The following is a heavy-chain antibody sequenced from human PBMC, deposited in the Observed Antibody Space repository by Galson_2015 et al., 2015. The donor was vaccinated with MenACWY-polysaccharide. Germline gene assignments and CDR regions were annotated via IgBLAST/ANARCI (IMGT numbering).Heavy chain of an antibody. J-gene: IGHJ4*02. Sequence: SPRLSCAASGFTFSSFGMHWVRQAPGKGLEWVAVIWYDGGKKNYGDSVKGRFTISKDNSRNTLYLQMNSLRAEDTAMYYCARDEYGCSGDACAQYSFDYWGQGTLVTVSS. D-gene: IGHD2-15*01. V-gene: IGHV3-33*01. CDR1: GFTFSSFG. CDR3: ARDEYGCSGDACAQYSFDY. CDR2: IWYDGGKK.